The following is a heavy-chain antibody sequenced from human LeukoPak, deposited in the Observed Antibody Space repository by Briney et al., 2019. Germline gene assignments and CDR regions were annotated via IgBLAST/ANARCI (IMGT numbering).Heavy chain of an antibody. J-gene: IGHJ4*02. CDR1: GFTFSSYA. CDR3: AKDSSGFQYYFDY. D-gene: IGHD3-22*01. CDR2: ISGSGGST. V-gene: IGHV3-23*01. Sequence: GGSLRLSCAASGFTFSSYAMSWVRQAPGKGLEWVSAISGSGGSTYYADSVRGRFTISRDNSKNTLYLQMNSLRAEDTAVYYWAKDSSGFQYYFDYWGQGTLVTVSS.